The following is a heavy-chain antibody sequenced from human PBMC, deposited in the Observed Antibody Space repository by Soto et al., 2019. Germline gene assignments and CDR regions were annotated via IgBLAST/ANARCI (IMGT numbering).Heavy chain of an antibody. V-gene: IGHV2-5*02. D-gene: IGHD3-10*01. CDR1: GFSLSTSGVG. Sequence: GPTLVNPTQTLTLTCTFSGFSLSTSGVGVGWIRQPPGKALEWLALIYWDDDKRYSPSLKSRLTITKDTSKNQVVLTMTNMDPVDTATYYCAHSRPGGYYGSGRDYYYMDVWGKGTTVTVSS. CDR2: IYWDDDK. J-gene: IGHJ6*03. CDR3: AHSRPGGYYGSGRDYYYMDV.